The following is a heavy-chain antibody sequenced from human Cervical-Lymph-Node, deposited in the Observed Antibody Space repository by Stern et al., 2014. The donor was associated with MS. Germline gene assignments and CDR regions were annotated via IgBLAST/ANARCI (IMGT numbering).Heavy chain of an antibody. V-gene: IGHV1-69*09. CDR1: EGTFGDST. CDR3: ARTSLLDS. CDR2: IVPILGIP. J-gene: IGHJ4*02. D-gene: IGHD1-1*01. Sequence: QVQLVQSGTEVKKPGSSVKVSCKPSEGTFGDSTINWVRQAPGQGLEWMGRIVPILGIPTYTQNFQGRVTFTADDSRTTAYLELRGLRSDDTAIYYCARTSLLDSWGQGTLVTVSS.